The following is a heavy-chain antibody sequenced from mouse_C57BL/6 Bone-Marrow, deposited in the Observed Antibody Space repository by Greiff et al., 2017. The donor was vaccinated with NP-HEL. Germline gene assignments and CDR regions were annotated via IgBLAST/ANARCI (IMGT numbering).Heavy chain of an antibody. Sequence: VQLQQSGPELVKPGASVKISCKASGYTFTDYYMNWVKQSHGKSLEWIGDINPNNGGTSYNQKFKGKATLTVDKSSSTAYMELRSLTSEDSAVYYCAREWLLRWDIFDYWGQGTTLTVSS. D-gene: IGHD2-3*01. V-gene: IGHV1-26*01. J-gene: IGHJ2*01. CDR3: AREWLLRWDIFDY. CDR2: INPNNGGT. CDR1: GYTFTDYY.